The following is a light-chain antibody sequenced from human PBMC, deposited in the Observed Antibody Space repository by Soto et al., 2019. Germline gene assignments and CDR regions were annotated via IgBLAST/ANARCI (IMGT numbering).Light chain of an antibody. V-gene: IGLV2-14*01. J-gene: IGLJ1*01. CDR2: EVS. CDR1: SSDIGGYNF. Sequence: QSARTQPASVSGSPGQSITISCTGTSSDIGGYNFVSWYHQHPGKAPKLMIYEVSNRPSGVSDRFSGSKSGNTASLTISGLQAEDEADYYCSSFRSGPTLLGTGTKVTVL. CDR3: SSFRSGPTL.